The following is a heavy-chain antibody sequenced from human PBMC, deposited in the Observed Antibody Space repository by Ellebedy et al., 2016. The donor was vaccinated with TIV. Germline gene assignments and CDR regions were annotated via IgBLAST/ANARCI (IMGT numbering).Heavy chain of an antibody. V-gene: IGHV3-53*04. D-gene: IGHD3-10*01. CDR2: IYSGGST. J-gene: IGHJ4*02. CDR1: GFTFSDYY. CDR3: AREIITMVRGVIITASFDY. Sequence: GGSLRLSCAASGFTFSDYYMSWVRQAPGKGLEWVSVIYSGGSTYYADSVKGRFTISRHNSKNTLYLQMNSLRAEDTAVSYCAREIITMVRGVIITASFDYWGQGTLVTVSS.